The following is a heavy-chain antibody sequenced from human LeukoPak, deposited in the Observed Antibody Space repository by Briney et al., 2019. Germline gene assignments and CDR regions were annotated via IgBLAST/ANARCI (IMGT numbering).Heavy chain of an antibody. CDR3: AREVLVGATGWFDP. CDR2: IIPIFGTA. J-gene: IGHJ5*02. D-gene: IGHD1-26*01. V-gene: IGHV1-69*01. Sequence: SVKASCKASGGTFSSYAISWVRQAPGQGLEWMGGIIPIFGTANYAQKFQGRVTSTADESTSTAYMELSSLRSEDTAVYYCAREVLVGATGWFDPWGQGTLVTVSS. CDR1: GGTFSSYA.